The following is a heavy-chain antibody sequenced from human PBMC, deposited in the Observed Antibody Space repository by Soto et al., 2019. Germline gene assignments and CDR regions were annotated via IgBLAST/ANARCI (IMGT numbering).Heavy chain of an antibody. V-gene: IGHV1-69*01. D-gene: IGHD3-22*01. CDR1: GGTFSSFA. CDR3: ASGYYDSSGYSIDY. CDR2: LIVILGTT. J-gene: IGHJ4*02. Sequence: VQLVQSGAEVKKPGESLRISCEASGGTFSSFAFSWVRQAPGEGLEWMGGLIVILGTTNYAQKFQGRVTITADESTSTAYMEMSSLRSEDTAVYYCASGYYDSSGYSIDYWGQGTQVTVSS.